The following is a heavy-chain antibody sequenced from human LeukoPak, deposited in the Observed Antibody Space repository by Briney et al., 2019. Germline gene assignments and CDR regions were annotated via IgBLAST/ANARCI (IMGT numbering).Heavy chain of an antibody. J-gene: IGHJ4*02. CDR3: AKTRGSGWPSSLDY. CDR1: GFTFSSYE. D-gene: IGHD6-19*01. Sequence: GGSLRLSCAASGFTFSSYEMNWVRQAPGKGLEWVSAISGSGGSTYYADSVKGRFTISRDNSKNTLYLQMNSLRAEDTAVYYCAKTRGSGWPSSLDYWGQGTLVTVSS. CDR2: ISGSGGST. V-gene: IGHV3-23*01.